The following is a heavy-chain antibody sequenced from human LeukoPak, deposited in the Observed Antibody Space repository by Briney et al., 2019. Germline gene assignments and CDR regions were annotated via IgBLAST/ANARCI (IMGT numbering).Heavy chain of an antibody. D-gene: IGHD6-13*01. V-gene: IGHV4-59*08. Sequence: SETLSLTCTVSGGSISSYYWSWIRQPPGKGLEWIGYIYYGGSTNYNPSLKSRVTISVDTSKNQFSLKLSSVTAADTAVYYCARLPLAAAGRGYYYYYGMDVWGQGTTVTVSS. CDR1: GGSISSYY. J-gene: IGHJ6*02. CDR2: IYYGGST. CDR3: ARLPLAAAGRGYYYYYGMDV.